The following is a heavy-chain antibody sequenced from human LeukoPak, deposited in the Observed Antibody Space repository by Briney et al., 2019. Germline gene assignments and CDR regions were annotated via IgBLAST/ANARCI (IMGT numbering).Heavy chain of an antibody. CDR1: GGSFSGYY. CDR2: INHSGST. D-gene: IGHD6-19*01. CDR3: ARGKVIAVAAMNYYYSGMDV. Sequence: SETLSLTCAVYGGSFSGYYWSWIRQPPGKGLEWIGEINHSGSTNYNPSLKSRVTISIDKSKNHFSLNLTSVTAADTAVFYCARGKVIAVAAMNYYYSGMDVWGQGTTVTVSS. V-gene: IGHV4-34*01. J-gene: IGHJ6*02.